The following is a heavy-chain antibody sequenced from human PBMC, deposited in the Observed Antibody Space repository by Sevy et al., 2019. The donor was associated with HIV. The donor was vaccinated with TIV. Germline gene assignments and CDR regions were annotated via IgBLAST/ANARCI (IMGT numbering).Heavy chain of an antibody. J-gene: IGHJ4*02. Sequence: ASVKVSCKVSGKTLTQLSMHWVRQAPGKGLEWMGSYDPEEDKRIYAQKFQGRVTMTEDTSTDTAYMELRILRSEDRPVYFCATEKDYYERSGSPFDYWGQGTLFTVSS. CDR2: YDPEEDKR. V-gene: IGHV1-24*01. CDR3: ATEKDYYERSGSPFDY. D-gene: IGHD3-22*01. CDR1: GKTLTQLS.